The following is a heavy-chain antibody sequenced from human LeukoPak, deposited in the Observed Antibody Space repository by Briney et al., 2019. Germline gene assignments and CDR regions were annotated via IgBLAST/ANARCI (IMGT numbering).Heavy chain of an antibody. V-gene: IGHV1-8*01. CDR3: ARAPEVRGAIDYYYYYYYMDV. J-gene: IGHJ6*03. Sequence: APVKVSCKASGYTFTSYDINWVRQATGQGLEWMGWMNPNSGNTGYAQKFQGRVTMTRNTSISTAYMELSSLRSEDTAVYYCARAPEVRGAIDYYYYYYYMDVWGKGTTVTISS. D-gene: IGHD3-10*01. CDR2: MNPNSGNT. CDR1: GYTFTSYD.